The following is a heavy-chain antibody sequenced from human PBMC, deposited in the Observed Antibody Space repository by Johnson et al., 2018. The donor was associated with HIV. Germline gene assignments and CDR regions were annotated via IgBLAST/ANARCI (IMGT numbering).Heavy chain of an antibody. CDR1: GFTFSSYA. J-gene: IGHJ3*02. CDR2: ISYDGSNK. V-gene: IGHV3-30-3*01. D-gene: IGHD3-16*01. CDR3: AKGGGGAFDI. Sequence: QVQLVESGGGVVQPGRSLRLSCAASGFTFSSYAMHWVRQAPGKGLEWVAVISYDGSNKYYADSVKGRFTISRDNSKDTLYLQMNSLRPEDTGLYYCAKGGGGAFDIWGQGTMVTVSS.